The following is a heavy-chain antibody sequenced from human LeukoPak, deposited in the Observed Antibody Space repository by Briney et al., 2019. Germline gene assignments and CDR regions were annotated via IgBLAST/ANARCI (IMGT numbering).Heavy chain of an antibody. CDR2: ISGSGGST. CDR1: GFTFSSYS. D-gene: IGHD5-24*01. Sequence: PGGSLRLSCAASGFTFSSYSMNWVRQAPGKGLEWVSAISGSGGSTYYADSVKGRFTISRDNSKNTLYLQMNSLRAEDTAVYYCAKDVKWLHLKSNYFDYWGQGTLVTVSS. CDR3: AKDVKWLHLKSNYFDY. J-gene: IGHJ4*02. V-gene: IGHV3-23*01.